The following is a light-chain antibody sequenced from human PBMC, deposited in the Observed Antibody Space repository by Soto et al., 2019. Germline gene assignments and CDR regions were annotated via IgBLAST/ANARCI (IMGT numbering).Light chain of an antibody. J-gene: IGLJ1*01. CDR3: TSYTSTIPYV. CDR1: SNDVGGYNY. Sequence: QSALAQPASVSGSPGQSITISCTGSSNDVGGYNYVSWYQQHPGQAPKLIIYEVSDRPSGVSPRFSGSKSGNTASLTISGLQVEEEADYFCTSYTSTIPYVFVSGTKVTVL. V-gene: IGLV2-14*01. CDR2: EVS.